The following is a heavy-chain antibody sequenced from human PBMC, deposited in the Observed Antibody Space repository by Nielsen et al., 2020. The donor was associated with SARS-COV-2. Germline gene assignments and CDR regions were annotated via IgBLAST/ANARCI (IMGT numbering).Heavy chain of an antibody. CDR3: ARESSTIAGRTFDY. D-gene: IGHD5/OR15-5a*01. CDR1: GGSISSYY. CDR2: IYYSGST. Sequence: SETLSLTCTVSGGSISSYYWSWIRQPPGKGLEWIGYIYYSGSTNYNPSLKSRVTISVDTSKNQFSLKLSSVTVADTAVYYCARESSTIAGRTFDYWGQGTLVTVSS. V-gene: IGHV4-59*12. J-gene: IGHJ4*02.